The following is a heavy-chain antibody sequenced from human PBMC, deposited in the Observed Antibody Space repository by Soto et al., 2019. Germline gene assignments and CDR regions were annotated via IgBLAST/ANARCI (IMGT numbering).Heavy chain of an antibody. J-gene: IGHJ6*02. Sequence: QVQLQESGPGLVKPSETLSLTCTVSGGSISSSNWWSWVRQPPGKGLEWIGEIYHSGSTNYNPSLKSRVTISVDKSKNQFSLKLSSVTAADTAVYYCARSYSGYDQHYGMDVWGQGTTVTVSS. D-gene: IGHD5-12*01. CDR2: IYHSGST. CDR3: ARSYSGYDQHYGMDV. CDR1: GGSISSSNW. V-gene: IGHV4-4*02.